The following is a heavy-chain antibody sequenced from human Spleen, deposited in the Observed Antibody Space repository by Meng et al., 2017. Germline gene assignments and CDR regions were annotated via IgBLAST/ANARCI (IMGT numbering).Heavy chain of an antibody. D-gene: IGHD6-19*01. CDR2: INAGNGNT. V-gene: IGHV1-3*01. Sequence: ASVKVSCKASGYTFTSYAMHWVRQAPGQRLEWMGWINAGNGNTKYSQKFQGRVTITRETSASTDYMELSSLRSEDTAVYYCARVCRIRGWIDAFDIWGQGTMVTVSS. J-gene: IGHJ3*02. CDR1: GYTFTSYA. CDR3: ARVCRIRGWIDAFDI.